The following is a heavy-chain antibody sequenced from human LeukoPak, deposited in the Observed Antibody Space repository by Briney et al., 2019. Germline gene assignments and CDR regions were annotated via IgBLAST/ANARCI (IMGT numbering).Heavy chain of an antibody. J-gene: IGHJ4*02. Sequence: KHGESLKISCKGSGYSFTSYWIGWVRQMPGKGLEWMGIIYPGDSHTRYSPSFQGQVTISADKSISTAYLQWSSLKASDTAMYYCARHATVLSRDTAMVEYFDYWGQGTLVTVSS. V-gene: IGHV5-51*01. CDR2: IYPGDSHT. D-gene: IGHD5-18*01. CDR1: GYSFTSYW. CDR3: ARHATVLSRDTAMVEYFDY.